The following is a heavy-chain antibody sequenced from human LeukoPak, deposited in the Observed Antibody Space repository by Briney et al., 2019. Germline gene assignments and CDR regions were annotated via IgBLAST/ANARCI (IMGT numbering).Heavy chain of an antibody. CDR2: INHSGST. Sequence: SETLSLTCAVNGGSFSDYYWSWIRQPPGKGLEWIGEINHSGSTEYNPSLKSRVTISVDTSKNQFSLKLNSVTAADTAVYYCARVAAAGMIWGQGTLVTVSS. CDR3: ARVAAAGMI. V-gene: IGHV4-34*01. J-gene: IGHJ4*02. D-gene: IGHD6-13*01. CDR1: GGSFSDYY.